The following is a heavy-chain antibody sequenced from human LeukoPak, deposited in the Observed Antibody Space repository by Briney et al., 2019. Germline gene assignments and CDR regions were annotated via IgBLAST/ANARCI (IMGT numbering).Heavy chain of an antibody. J-gene: IGHJ4*02. D-gene: IGHD3-16*01. V-gene: IGHV3-23*01. CDR3: GGFLGPDY. Sequence: PGGSLRLSCGASGFTFSSYAITWVRQAPGKGLGWVSTISDRGGNTTSADSVADRSPIHRRNSRHPLSLQMDIRRPDQPAFCARGGFLGPDYWGQGTLVTVSS. CDR2: ISDRGGNT. CDR1: GFTFSSYA.